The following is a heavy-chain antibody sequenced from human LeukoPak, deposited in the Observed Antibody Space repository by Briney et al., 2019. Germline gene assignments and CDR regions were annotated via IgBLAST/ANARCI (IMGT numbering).Heavy chain of an antibody. J-gene: IGHJ4*02. CDR2: IWYDGTNK. V-gene: IGHV3-33*01. D-gene: IGHD6-13*01. CDR1: GFTFSSYG. CDR3: ARDGGIATYYFDY. Sequence: GGSLRLSCAASGFTFSSYGMHWVRQAPGKGLEWVAVIWYDGTNKYYADSVKGRFTISRDNSKNTLYLQMNSLRAEDTAVYYWARDGGIATYYFDYWGQGTLVTVSS.